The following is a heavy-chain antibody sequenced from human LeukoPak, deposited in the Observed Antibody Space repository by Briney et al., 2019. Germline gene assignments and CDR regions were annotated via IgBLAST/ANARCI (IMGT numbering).Heavy chain of an antibody. Sequence: GASVKVSCKASGYTFTSYDINWVRQATGQGLEWMGWMNPNSGNTGYAQKFQGRVTITRNTSISTAYMELSSLRSEDTAVYYCVTALQYGRFDPWGQGTLVAVSS. D-gene: IGHD1-20*01. J-gene: IGHJ5*02. V-gene: IGHV1-8*03. CDR1: GYTFTSYD. CDR2: MNPNSGNT. CDR3: VTALQYGRFDP.